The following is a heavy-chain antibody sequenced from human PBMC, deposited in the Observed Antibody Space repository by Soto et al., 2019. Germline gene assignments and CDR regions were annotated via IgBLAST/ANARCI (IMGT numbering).Heavy chain of an antibody. CDR3: VSWMSAHFDY. CDR1: QFTFGGLG. V-gene: IGHV3-23*01. J-gene: IGHJ4*02. CDR2: ISRDADNT. Sequence: VLLLASGGGFVQPGGSVSLSCAAPQFTFGGLGLSWVRQSPGRGLEWVATISRDADNTHYADSVNGRFTISKDRSTNTLHLHMASLRAEDTAMYYCVSWMSAHFDYWGRGTLVTVSS. D-gene: IGHD2-2*03.